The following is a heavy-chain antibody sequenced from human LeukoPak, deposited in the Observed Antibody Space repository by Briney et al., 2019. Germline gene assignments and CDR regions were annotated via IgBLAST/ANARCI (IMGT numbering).Heavy chain of an antibody. CDR1: GFTFSSYS. Sequence: GGSLRLSCAASGFTFSSYSMNWVRQAPGKGLEWVSSISSSSSSYVYYADSVKGRFTISRDNAKNSLYLQMNSLRAEDTAVYYCARDLVTPRYTFDYWGQGTLVTVSS. V-gene: IGHV3-21*01. CDR2: ISSSSSSYV. D-gene: IGHD2-21*02. CDR3: ARDLVTPRYTFDY. J-gene: IGHJ4*02.